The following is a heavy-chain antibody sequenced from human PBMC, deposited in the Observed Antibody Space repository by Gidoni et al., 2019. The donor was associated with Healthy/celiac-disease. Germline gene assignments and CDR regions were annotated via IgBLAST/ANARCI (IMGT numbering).Heavy chain of an antibody. V-gene: IGHV3-53*01. CDR3: AREGDGGNYFDY. CDR2: IYSGGST. D-gene: IGHD2-15*01. Sequence: VHLVESGGGLIQPGGSLILSGAASGFTVSSNYMSWVRQAPGKGLEWVSVIYSGGSTYHADSVKGRFTSSRDNSKNTLYHQMNSLRAEDTAVYYCAREGDGGNYFDYWGQGTLVTVSS. CDR1: GFTVSSNY. J-gene: IGHJ4*02.